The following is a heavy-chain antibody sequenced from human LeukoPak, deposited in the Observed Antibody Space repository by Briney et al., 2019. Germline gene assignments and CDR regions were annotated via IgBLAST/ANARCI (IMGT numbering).Heavy chain of an antibody. CDR3: ARGHPRLDV. V-gene: IGHV4-59*08. CDR2: ISYSGTT. Sequence: KPSETLSLTWNVSGGSIRNYHWSWIRQSPGKGLEWIGYISYSGTTNHNPSLKSRVTISVDTSKNQFSLKVTSLTAADTAVYYCARGHPRLDVWVQGTTVTVSS. J-gene: IGHJ6*02. CDR1: GGSIRNYH.